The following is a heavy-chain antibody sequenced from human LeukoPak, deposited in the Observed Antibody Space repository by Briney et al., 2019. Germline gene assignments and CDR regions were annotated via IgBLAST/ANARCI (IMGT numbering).Heavy chain of an antibody. J-gene: IGHJ5*01. CDR2: INHSGST. CDR3: ARGMTDAYDYNWFDS. CDR1: GGSFSGYY. Sequence: PSETLSLTCAVYGGSFSGYYWSWIRQPPGKGLEWIGEINHSGSTNYNPSLKSRVTISVDTSKNQFSLKLSSVTAADTAVYFCARGMTDAYDYNWFDSWGQGTLVTVSS. D-gene: IGHD5-12*01. V-gene: IGHV4-34*01.